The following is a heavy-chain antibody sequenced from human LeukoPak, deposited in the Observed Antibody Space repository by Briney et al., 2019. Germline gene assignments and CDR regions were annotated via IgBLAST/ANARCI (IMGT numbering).Heavy chain of an antibody. CDR1: GGSFSGYY. Sequence: SETLSLTCAVYGGSFSGYYWSWFRQPPGKWLEWIGEVHYSGTTNYNPSLTSRVTMSVDTSKNQFSLKLTSLTAADTAVYYCARFVRELELRSYYYFYYMDVWGKGTTVTVSS. D-gene: IGHD1-7*01. CDR2: VHYSGTT. V-gene: IGHV4-34*01. CDR3: ARFVRELELRSYYYFYYMDV. J-gene: IGHJ6*03.